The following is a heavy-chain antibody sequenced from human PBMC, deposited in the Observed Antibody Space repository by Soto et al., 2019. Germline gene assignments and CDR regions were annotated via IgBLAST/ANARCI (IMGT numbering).Heavy chain of an antibody. CDR1: GFTFSSYD. CDR3: ARANKGSGSYFVYGMDV. CDR2: IGTAGDP. J-gene: IGHJ6*02. Sequence: GGSLRLSCAASGFTFSSYDMHWVRQATGKGLEWVSAIGTAGDPYYPGSVKGRFTISRENAKNSLYLQMNSLRAEDTAVYYCARANKGSGSYFVYGMDVWGQGTTVTVSS. D-gene: IGHD3-10*01. V-gene: IGHV3-13*05.